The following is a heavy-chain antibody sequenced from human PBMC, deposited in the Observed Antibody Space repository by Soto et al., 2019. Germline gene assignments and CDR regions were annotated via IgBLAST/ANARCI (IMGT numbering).Heavy chain of an antibody. CDR2: IYYSGST. J-gene: IGHJ5*02. V-gene: IGHV4-59*01. CDR3: ARASDYDILTGYLNWFEP. Sequence: PSETLSLTCTVSGGSIISYYWSWILQPPGKGLEWIGYIYYSGSTNYNPSLKSRVTISVDTSKNQFSLKLSSVTAADTAVYYCARASDYDILTGYLNWFEPWGQGTLVTXS. D-gene: IGHD3-9*01. CDR1: GGSIISYY.